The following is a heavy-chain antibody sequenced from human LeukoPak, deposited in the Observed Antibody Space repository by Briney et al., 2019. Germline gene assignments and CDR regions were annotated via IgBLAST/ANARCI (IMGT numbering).Heavy chain of an antibody. CDR3: ARDRSSAAAIPSDACDI. CDR2: IYYSGST. Sequence: PSETLSLTCTVSGGSISSHYWGWLRQPPGKGLEWIGYIYYSGSTNYNPSLKSRVTISVDTSKNQFSLKLSSVTAADTAVYYCARDRSSAAAIPSDACDIWGRGTMVTVSS. CDR1: GGSISSHY. J-gene: IGHJ3*02. D-gene: IGHD2-2*02. V-gene: IGHV4-59*11.